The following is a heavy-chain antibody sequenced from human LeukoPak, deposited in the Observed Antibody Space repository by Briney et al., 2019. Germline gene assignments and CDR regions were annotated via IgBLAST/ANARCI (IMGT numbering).Heavy chain of an antibody. D-gene: IGHD4-17*01. J-gene: IGHJ4*02. CDR1: GGSISSGGYY. Sequence: SQTLSLTCTVSGGSISSGGYYWSWIRQHPGKGLEWIGYIYYSGSTYYNPSLKSRVTISVDTSKNQFSLKLNSVTAADTAVYYCARATTATTFIDYWGQGTLVTVSS. V-gene: IGHV4-31*03. CDR3: ARATTATTFIDY. CDR2: IYYSGST.